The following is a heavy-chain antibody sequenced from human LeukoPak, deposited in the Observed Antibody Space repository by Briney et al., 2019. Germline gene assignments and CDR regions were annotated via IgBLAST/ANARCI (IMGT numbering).Heavy chain of an antibody. D-gene: IGHD2-15*01. Sequence: SETLSLTCTVSGASMSRYYWSWIRQSPGKGLEWIGYIYYSGTTKYNPSLQSRVIISLETSKNQFSLRLISVTAADTAVYYCGRLKDMSMVTVDHWGQGTLVTVSS. V-gene: IGHV4-59*08. CDR1: GASMSRYY. J-gene: IGHJ4*02. CDR2: IYYSGTT. CDR3: GRLKDMSMVTVDH.